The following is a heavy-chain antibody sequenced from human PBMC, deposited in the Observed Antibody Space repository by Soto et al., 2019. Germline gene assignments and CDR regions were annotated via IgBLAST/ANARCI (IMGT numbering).Heavy chain of an antibody. CDR1: GGSISSYY. D-gene: IGHD4-17*01. Sequence: SETLSLTCTVSGGSISSYYWSWIRQPPGKGLEWIGYIYYSGSTNYNPSLKSRVTISVDTSKNQFSLKLISVTAADTAVYYCARKPTVSRAFDIWGQGTMVTVSS. J-gene: IGHJ3*02. CDR3: ARKPTVSRAFDI. V-gene: IGHV4-59*08. CDR2: IYYSGST.